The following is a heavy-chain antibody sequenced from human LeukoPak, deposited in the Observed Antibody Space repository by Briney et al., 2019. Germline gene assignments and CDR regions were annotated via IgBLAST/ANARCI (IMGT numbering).Heavy chain of an antibody. V-gene: IGHV3-49*04. D-gene: IGHD6-13*01. Sequence: GRSLRLSCTASGFTFGDYAMNWVRQAPGKGLEWVGFIRSKAYGGTTEYAASVKGRFTISRDDSKSIAYLQMNSLKTEDTAVYYCTRGHLPPYSSRWFYYFYMDVWGKGTTVTVSS. J-gene: IGHJ6*03. CDR2: IRSKAYGGTT. CDR3: TRGHLPPYSSRWFYYFYMDV. CDR1: GFTFGDYA.